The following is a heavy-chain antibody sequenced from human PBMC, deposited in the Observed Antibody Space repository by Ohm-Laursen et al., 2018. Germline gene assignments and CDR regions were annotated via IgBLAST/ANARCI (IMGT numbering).Heavy chain of an antibody. CDR3: ARASQYPLFDY. CDR1: GYTFTSYY. V-gene: IGHV1-46*01. CDR2: INPSGGST. Sequence: ASVKVSCKASGYTFTSYYMHWVRQAPGRGLEWIAIINPSGGSTSYAQKFQGRVTMTRDTSTSTVYMELSSLRSEDTAVYYCARASQYPLFDYWGQGTLVTVSS. J-gene: IGHJ4*02. D-gene: IGHD2-2*02.